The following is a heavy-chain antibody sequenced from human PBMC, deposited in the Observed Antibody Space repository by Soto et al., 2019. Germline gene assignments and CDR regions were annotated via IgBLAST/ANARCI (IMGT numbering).Heavy chain of an antibody. V-gene: IGHV1-69*13. D-gene: IGHD3-22*01. CDR1: GGTFSSYA. CDR3: ARTRGVYYDSSGYPDDAFDI. J-gene: IGHJ3*02. CDR2: IIPIFGTA. Sequence: SVKVSCKASGGTFSSYAISWVRQAPGQGLEWMGGIIPIFGTANYAQKFQGRVTITADESTSIAYMELSSLRSEDTAVYYCARTRGVYYDSSGYPDDAFDIWGQGTMVTVSS.